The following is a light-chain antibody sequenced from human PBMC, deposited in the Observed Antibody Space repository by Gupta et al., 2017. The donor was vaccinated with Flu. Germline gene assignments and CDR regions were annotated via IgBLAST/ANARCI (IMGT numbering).Light chain of an antibody. CDR3: QQGALWVWA. CDR1: EGLAYSDWHIY. Sequence: DVVMTQSPLSLPVTLGQPASISCRSSEGLAYSDWHIYLHWFQERPGQPPRRLIYEVSRRESGVPDRFSGSGSGTDFTLTISRVEAEDVGVYYCQQGALWVWAFGQGTKVEIK. J-gene: IGKJ1*01. CDR2: EVS. V-gene: IGKV2-30*01.